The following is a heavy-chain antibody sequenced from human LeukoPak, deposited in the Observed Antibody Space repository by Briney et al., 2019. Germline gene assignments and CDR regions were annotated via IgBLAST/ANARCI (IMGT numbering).Heavy chain of an antibody. CDR1: GFTVTSNH. V-gene: IGHV3-66*01. Sequence: GGSLRLSCAASGFTVTSNHMNWVRQAPGKGLEWVSIIYTGGTTHYADSLKDRFLIFRDDSINTLYLQMNSLRAEDTAVYYCARDSSSYYFDYWGQGTLVTVSS. CDR3: ARDSSSYYFDY. J-gene: IGHJ4*02. D-gene: IGHD6-6*01. CDR2: IYTGGTT.